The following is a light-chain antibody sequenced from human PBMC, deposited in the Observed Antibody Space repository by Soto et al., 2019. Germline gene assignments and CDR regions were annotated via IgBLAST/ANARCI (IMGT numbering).Light chain of an antibody. CDR1: QTISSW. CDR3: QQSYSRPRT. J-gene: IGKJ5*01. Sequence: DIHMTQSPSTLSGSVGDRVAITCLASQTISSWLAWYQQKSGKAPNLLIYSAFSLESGVPSRFSGSVSGTDYTLTISSLQPEDFATYFCQQSYSRPRTFGQGTRLEIK. V-gene: IGKV1-39*01. CDR2: SAF.